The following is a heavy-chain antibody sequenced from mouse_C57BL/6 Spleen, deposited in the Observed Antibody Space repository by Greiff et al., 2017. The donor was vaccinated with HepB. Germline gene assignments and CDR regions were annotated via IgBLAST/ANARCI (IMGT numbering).Heavy chain of an antibody. CDR3: ARYYGSSYWYFDV. CDR1: GYTFTSYW. Sequence: VQLQQPGAELVKPGASVKVSCKASGYTFTSYWMHWVKQRPGQGLEWIGMIHPNSGSTNYNEKFKSKATLTVDKSSSTAYMQLSSLTSEDSAVYYCARYYGSSYWYFDVWGTGTTVTVAS. CDR2: IHPNSGST. V-gene: IGHV1-64*01. D-gene: IGHD1-1*01. J-gene: IGHJ1*03.